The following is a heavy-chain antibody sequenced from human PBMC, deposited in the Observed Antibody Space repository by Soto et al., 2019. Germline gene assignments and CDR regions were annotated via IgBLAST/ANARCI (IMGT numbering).Heavy chain of an antibody. CDR3: AKNGQPPYYYYGLDV. V-gene: IGHV1-18*01. CDR2: ISGYNGDT. D-gene: IGHD2-8*01. J-gene: IGHJ6*02. CDR1: GYTYTRYG. Sequence: ASVKVSCKAFGYTYTRYGISWVRQAPGQGLEWMGWISGYNGDTNYAQKFQDRVSMTIDTSTGTAYMELRSLTSDDTAIYYCAKNGQPPYYYYGLDVWGQGTKVTVSS.